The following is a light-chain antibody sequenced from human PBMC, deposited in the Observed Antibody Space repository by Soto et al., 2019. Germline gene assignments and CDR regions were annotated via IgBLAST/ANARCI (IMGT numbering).Light chain of an antibody. CDR1: RSFLYSSNNKNY. V-gene: IGKV4-1*01. CDR3: QQYYSTPPWT. J-gene: IGKJ1*01. Sequence: DSVMRHSPDSLAVSRGEMGTINFNSIRSFLYSSNNKNYLAWYQQKPGQPPKLLIYWASTRESGVPDRFSGSGSGTDFTLTISSLQAEDVAVYYCQQYYSTPPWTFGQGTKVDIK. CDR2: WAS.